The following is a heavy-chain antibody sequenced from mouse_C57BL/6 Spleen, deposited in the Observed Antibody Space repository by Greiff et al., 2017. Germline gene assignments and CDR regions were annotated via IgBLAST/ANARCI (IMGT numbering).Heavy chain of an antibody. CDR1: GLNIKDYY. Sequence: VQLKQSGAELVKPGASVKLSCTASGLNIKDYYMHWVKQRTEQGLEWIGRIDPEDGETKYAPKFQGKATITADTSSNTAYLQLSSLTSEDTAVYYCATSITTVEDAMDYWGQGTSVTVSS. J-gene: IGHJ4*01. CDR3: ATSITTVEDAMDY. V-gene: IGHV14-2*01. D-gene: IGHD1-1*01. CDR2: IDPEDGET.